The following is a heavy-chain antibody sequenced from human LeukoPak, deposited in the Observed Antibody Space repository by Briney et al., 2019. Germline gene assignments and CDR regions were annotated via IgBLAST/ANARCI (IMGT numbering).Heavy chain of an antibody. CDR3: ARGYKPASGKDGAFDI. Sequence: SETLSLTYAVYGGSFSGYYWSWIRQPAGKGLEWIRRVYSSGTTDYNPSLKSRVSMSVDTSSNQFSLRLSSMTAADTALYYCARGYKPASGKDGAFDIWGQGTMVTVSS. V-gene: IGHV4-59*10. CDR2: VYSSGTT. CDR1: GGSFSGYY. D-gene: IGHD6-13*01. J-gene: IGHJ3*02.